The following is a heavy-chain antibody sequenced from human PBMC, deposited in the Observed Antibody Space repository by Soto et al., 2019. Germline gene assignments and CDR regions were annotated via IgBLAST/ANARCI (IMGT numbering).Heavy chain of an antibody. D-gene: IGHD3-10*01. J-gene: IGHJ6*03. CDR1: GFTVSSSY. Sequence: SLRLSCAASGFTVSSSYMSWVRQAPGKGLEWVSVIYSGGSTYYADSVKGRFTISRDNSKNTLYLQMNSLRAEDTAVYYCAREGGSSTAYYYYYMDVWGKGTTVTVSS. CDR3: AREGGSSTAYYYYYMDV. CDR2: IYSGGST. V-gene: IGHV3-66*01.